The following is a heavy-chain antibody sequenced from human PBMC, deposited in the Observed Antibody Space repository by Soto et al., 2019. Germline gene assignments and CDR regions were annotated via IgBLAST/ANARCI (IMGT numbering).Heavy chain of an antibody. V-gene: IGHV3-23*01. D-gene: IGHD5-18*01. CDR1: GFTFSSYA. CDR2: ISGSGGST. Sequence: GGSLRLSCAASGFTFSSYAMSWVRQAPGKGLEWVSAISGSGGSTYYADSAKGRFTISRDNSKNTLYLQMNSLRAEDTAVYYCAKAGNPLYSYGPRLTYLDYWGQGTLVTVSS. CDR3: AKAGNPLYSYGPRLTYLDY. J-gene: IGHJ4*02.